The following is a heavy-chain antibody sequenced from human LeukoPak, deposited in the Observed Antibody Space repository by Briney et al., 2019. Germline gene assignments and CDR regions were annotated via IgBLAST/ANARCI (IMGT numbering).Heavy chain of an antibody. Sequence: GGSLRLSCAASGFTFSNYNMNWVRQAPGKGLEWVSSITSTSSYMYYADSVKGRFTISRDNAKNSLYLQMNSLRAEDTAVYYCARDCGGDCYLXYXXQGTLVTXXS. CDR3: ARDCGGDCYLXY. D-gene: IGHD2-21*02. J-gene: IGHJ4*02. CDR1: GFTFSNYN. CDR2: ITSTSSYM. V-gene: IGHV3-21*06.